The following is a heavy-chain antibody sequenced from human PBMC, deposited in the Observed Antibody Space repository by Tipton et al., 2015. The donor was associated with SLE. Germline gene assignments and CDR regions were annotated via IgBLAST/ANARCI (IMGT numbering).Heavy chain of an antibody. J-gene: IGHJ2*01. CDR2: IYTSGST. D-gene: IGHD6-25*01. CDR3: ASIPGQRRDWYFDL. Sequence: TLSLTCTVSGAPISSGSYYWSWIRQPAGKGLEWIGYIYTSGSTNYNPSLKSRVTISVDTSKNQFSLKLSSVTAADTAVYYCASIPGQRRDWYFDLWGRGTLVTLSS. V-gene: IGHV4-61*09. CDR1: GAPISSGSYY.